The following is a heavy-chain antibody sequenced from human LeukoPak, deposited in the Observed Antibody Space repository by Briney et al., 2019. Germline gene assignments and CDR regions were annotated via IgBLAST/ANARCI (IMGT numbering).Heavy chain of an antibody. CDR1: GYTFTGYY. V-gene: IGHV1-2*02. CDR3: ARIWARQGYYYMDV. CDR2: INPNSGGT. Sequence: ASVKVSCKTSGYTFTGYYIHWVRQAPGQGLEWVGWINPNSGGTIYAQKFQGRVTMTRDTSISTAYMELNRLRSDDTAVYYCARIWARQGYYYMDVWGTGTTVTVSS. J-gene: IGHJ6*03. D-gene: IGHD3-10*01.